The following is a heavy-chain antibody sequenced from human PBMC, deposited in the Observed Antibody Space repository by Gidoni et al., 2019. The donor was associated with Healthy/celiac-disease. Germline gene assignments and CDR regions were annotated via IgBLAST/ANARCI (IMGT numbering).Heavy chain of an antibody. V-gene: IGHV4-59*01. Sequence: QVQLQESGPGLVKPSETLSLTCTVSGGSISSYYWSWIRQPPGKGLEWIGYIYYIGSTNYNPSLKSRVIISVDTSKNQFSLKLSSVTAADTAVYYCARAHSSGWYDAWGQGTLVTVSS. CDR3: ARAHSSGWYDA. D-gene: IGHD6-19*01. CDR2: IYYIGST. CDR1: GGSISSYY. J-gene: IGHJ5*02.